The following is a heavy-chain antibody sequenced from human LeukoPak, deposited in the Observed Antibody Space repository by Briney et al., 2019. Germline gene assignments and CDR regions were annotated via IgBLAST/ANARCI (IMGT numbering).Heavy chain of an antibody. CDR1: GFPFRSYA. CDR2: ISDGGGTT. CDR3: AKSYGDYLGYFDS. Sequence: PGGSLRLSCVASGFPFRSYAMTWVRQAPGKGLEWVSGISDGGGTTNYADAVKGRFTISRDKSKNTLFLQMNSLRAEDTAVYYCAKSYGDYLGYFDSWGQGTLVTVSS. V-gene: IGHV3-23*01. D-gene: IGHD4-17*01. J-gene: IGHJ4*02.